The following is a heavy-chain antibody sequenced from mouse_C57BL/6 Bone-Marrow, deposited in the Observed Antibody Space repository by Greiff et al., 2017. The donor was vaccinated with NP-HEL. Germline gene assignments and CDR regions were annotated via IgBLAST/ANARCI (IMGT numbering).Heavy chain of an antibody. V-gene: IGHV7-3*01. CDR3: ARYYYGSRDYAMDY. Sequence: DVHLVESGGGLVQPGGSLSLSCAASGFTFTDYYMSWVRQPPGKALEWLGFIRNKANGYTTEYSASVKGRFTISRDNSQSILYLQMNALRAEDSATYYCARYYYGSRDYAMDYWGQGTSVTVSS. CDR2: IRNKANGYTT. CDR1: GFTFTDYY. D-gene: IGHD1-1*01. J-gene: IGHJ4*01.